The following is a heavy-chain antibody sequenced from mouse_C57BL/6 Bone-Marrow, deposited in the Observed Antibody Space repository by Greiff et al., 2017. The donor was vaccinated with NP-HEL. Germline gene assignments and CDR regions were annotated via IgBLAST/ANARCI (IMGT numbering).Heavy chain of an antibody. V-gene: IGHV1-4*01. CDR2: INPSSGYT. D-gene: IGHD4-1*02. CDR3: ARSPNWDWFAY. J-gene: IGHJ3*01. Sequence: VKLQESGAELARPGASVKMSCKASGYTFTSYTMHWVKQRPGQGLEWIGYINPSSGYTKYNQKFKDKATLTADKSSSTAYMQLSSLTSEDSAVYYCARSPNWDWFAYWGQGTLVTVSA. CDR1: GYTFTSYT.